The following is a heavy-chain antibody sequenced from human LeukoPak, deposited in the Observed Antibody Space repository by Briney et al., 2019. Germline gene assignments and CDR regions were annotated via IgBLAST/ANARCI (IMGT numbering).Heavy chain of an antibody. CDR2: INPNSGGT. Sequence: GASVNVSCKASGYTFTGYYMHWVRQAPGQGLEWMGWINPNSGGTNYAQKFQGRVTMTRDTSISTAYMELSRLRSDDTAVYYCARDEGIVGELDYWGQGTLVTVSS. D-gene: IGHD1-26*01. V-gene: IGHV1-2*02. CDR1: GYTFTGYY. CDR3: ARDEGIVGELDY. J-gene: IGHJ4*02.